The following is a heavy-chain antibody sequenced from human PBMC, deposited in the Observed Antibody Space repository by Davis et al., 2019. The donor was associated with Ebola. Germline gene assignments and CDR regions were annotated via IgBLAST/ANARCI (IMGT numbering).Heavy chain of an antibody. CDR3: ADVEAGPDY. CDR2: IFSGGRT. D-gene: IGHD6-19*01. Sequence: GGSLRLSCAASGFTVGDHYMSWVRQTPGKGLEWVPSIFSGGRTFYADSVKGRFTISRDTSENTLHLQMNNLRAEDTAVYFCADVEAGPDYWGQGTLVTVSS. CDR1: GFTVGDHY. J-gene: IGHJ4*02. V-gene: IGHV3-66*01.